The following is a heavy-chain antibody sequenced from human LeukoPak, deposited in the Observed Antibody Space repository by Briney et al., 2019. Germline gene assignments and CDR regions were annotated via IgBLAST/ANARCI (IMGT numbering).Heavy chain of an antibody. Sequence: ASVKVSCKVSGYTLTELSMHWVRQARGKGLEWMGGFDPEDGETIYAQKFQGRVTMTEDTSADTAYMELSSLRSEDTAVYYCAAGRGIVVVPAAIRFDDWGQGTLVTVSS. J-gene: IGHJ4*02. CDR3: AAGRGIVVVPAAIRFDD. D-gene: IGHD2-2*02. CDR2: FDPEDGET. V-gene: IGHV1-24*01. CDR1: GYTLTELS.